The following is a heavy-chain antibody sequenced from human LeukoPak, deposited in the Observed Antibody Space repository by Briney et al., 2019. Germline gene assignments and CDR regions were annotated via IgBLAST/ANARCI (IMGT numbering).Heavy chain of an antibody. CDR1: GGSISSYY. CDR3: ARGHPSIPFGLEWPTGTDY. J-gene: IGHJ4*02. V-gene: IGHV4-59*01. D-gene: IGHD3-3*01. Sequence: PSETLSLTCTVSGGSISSYYWSWIRQPPGKGLEWIGYVYYSGSTNYNPSLKSRVTISVDTSKNQFSLKLTSVTAADTAVYYCARGHPSIPFGLEWPTGTDYWGQGTLVTVSS. CDR2: VYYSGST.